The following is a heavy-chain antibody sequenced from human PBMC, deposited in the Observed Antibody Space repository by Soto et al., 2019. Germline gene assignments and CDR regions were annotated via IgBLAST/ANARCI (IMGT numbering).Heavy chain of an antibody. CDR2: IYSSGST. CDR1: GDSIIGYY. D-gene: IGHD5-18*01. CDR3: ARSLASAGYTYGNFDS. J-gene: IGHJ4*02. V-gene: IGHV4-59*13. Sequence: NPSETLSLTCTVSGDSIIGYYWSWIRQSPGKGLERIGCIYSSGSTNYNPSLKSRGTLSVDTSKNQFSLKLPSMTAADTAMYYCARSLASAGYTYGNFDSWGQGTLVTVSS.